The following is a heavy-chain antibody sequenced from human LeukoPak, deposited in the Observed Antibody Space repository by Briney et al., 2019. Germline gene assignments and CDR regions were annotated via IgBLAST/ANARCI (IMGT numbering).Heavy chain of an antibody. D-gene: IGHD3-3*01. J-gene: IGHJ3*02. CDR2: ISAYNGNT. CDR3: AREQDDPPLGAFDI. CDR1: GYTFTSYG. V-gene: IGHV1-18*01. Sequence: ASVKVSCKASGYTFTSYGISWVRQAPGQGLEWMGWISAYNGNTNYAQKLQGRVTMTIDTSTSTAYMELRSLRSDDTAVYYCAREQDDPPLGAFDIWGQGTMVTVSS.